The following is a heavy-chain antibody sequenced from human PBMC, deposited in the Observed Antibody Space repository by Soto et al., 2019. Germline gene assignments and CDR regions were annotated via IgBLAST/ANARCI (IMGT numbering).Heavy chain of an antibody. J-gene: IGHJ4*02. CDR1: GFTFSSYA. CDR2: ISGSGGST. V-gene: IGHV3-23*01. D-gene: IGHD3-10*01. Sequence: PGGSLRLSCAASGFTFSSYAMSWVRQAPGKGLEWVSAISGSGGSTYYADSVKGRFTIPRDNSKNTLYLQMNSLRAEDTAVYYCAKDGGSGSYYIPDQYYFDYWGQGTLVTVSS. CDR3: AKDGGSGSYYIPDQYYFDY.